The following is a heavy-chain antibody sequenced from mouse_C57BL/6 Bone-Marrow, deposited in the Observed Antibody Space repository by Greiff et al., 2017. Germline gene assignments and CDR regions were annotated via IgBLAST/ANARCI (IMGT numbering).Heavy chain of an antibody. J-gene: IGHJ1*03. Sequence: QVQLKQSGAELARPGASVKLSCKASGYTFTSYGISWVKQRTGQGLEWIGEIYPRSGNTYYTEKFKGKATLTADKSSSAAYMELRSLTSEDSAVYVCARGLYCSNYWYFDVWGTGTTVTVSS. V-gene: IGHV1-81*01. CDR1: GYTFTSYG. D-gene: IGHD2-5*01. CDR2: IYPRSGNT. CDR3: ARGLYCSNYWYFDV.